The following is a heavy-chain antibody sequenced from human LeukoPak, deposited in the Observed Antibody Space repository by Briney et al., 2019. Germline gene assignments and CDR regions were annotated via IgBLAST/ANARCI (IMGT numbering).Heavy chain of an antibody. J-gene: IGHJ4*02. CDR2: VKSSGDIT. CDR3: VREDPNTYFFDF. D-gene: IGHD3-16*01. Sequence: ASVKVSCKASGYTFTSYHMHWVRQAPGQGLEWMGIVKSSGDITLYAQKFLGRVTVTRDTSTSTVYMELRSLRSEDTAVYYCVREDPNTYFFDFWGQGTLVTVSS. V-gene: IGHV1-46*01. CDR1: GYTFTSYH.